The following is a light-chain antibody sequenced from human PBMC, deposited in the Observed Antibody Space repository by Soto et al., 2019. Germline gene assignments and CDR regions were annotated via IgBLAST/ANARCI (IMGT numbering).Light chain of an antibody. CDR3: LQESNYPLP. V-gene: IGKV1-6*01. CDR2: SAS. CDR1: QGVRDD. Sequence: IQMTQSPSSLSASVGDRVTITCRASQGVRDDVGWYQQKPGKAPKLLIYSASTLQSGVPSRFSGSGSGTYFTLTISRLQPEDFATYYFLQESNYPLPFGGGTKVEIK. J-gene: IGKJ4*02.